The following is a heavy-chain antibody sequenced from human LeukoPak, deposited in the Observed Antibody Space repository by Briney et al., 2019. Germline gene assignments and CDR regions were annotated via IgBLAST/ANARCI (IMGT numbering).Heavy chain of an antibody. D-gene: IGHD3-22*01. CDR3: ARHGGGNYYESSCYFDS. CDR2: ISHDGGKT. J-gene: IGHJ4*02. CDR1: GFTFTAYA. V-gene: IGHV3-30-3*01. Sequence: GGSLRLSCAASGFTFTAYAIHLVRQAPGKGLEWVAVISHDGGKTYYADSVKGRFTISRDSSRYTVYLQVKSLRAEDTAVYYWARHGGGNYYESSCYFDSWGQGTLVTVSS.